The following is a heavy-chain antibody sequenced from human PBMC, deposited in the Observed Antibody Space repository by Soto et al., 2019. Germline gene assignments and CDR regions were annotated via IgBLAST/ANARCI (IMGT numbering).Heavy chain of an antibody. J-gene: IGHJ4*02. CDR2: ISPYNGNT. CDR3: ARGRDYGDFYFDY. D-gene: IGHD4-17*01. Sequence: ASVKVSCKASGYTFRDFGINWVRQAPGQGLEWVGWISPYNGNTQYVEKLQGRVTMTTDTSTNTAYMELRSLRPDDTAVYYCARGRDYGDFYFDYWGQGTLVTVS. CDR1: GYTFRDFG. V-gene: IGHV1-18*01.